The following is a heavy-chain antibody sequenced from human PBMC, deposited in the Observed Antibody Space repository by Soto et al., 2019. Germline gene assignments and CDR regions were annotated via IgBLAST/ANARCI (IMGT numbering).Heavy chain of an antibody. V-gene: IGHV1-8*01. J-gene: IGHJ6*02. D-gene: IGHD6-13*01. CDR1: GYTFTSYD. CDR3: ARECDSSSWYYYYYGMDV. CDR2: MNPNSGNT. Sequence: VKVSCKASGYTFTSYDINWVRQATGQGLEWMGWMNPNSGNTGYAQKFQGRVTMTRNTSISTAYMELSSLRSEDTAVYYCARECDSSSWYYYYYGMDVWGQGTTVTVSS.